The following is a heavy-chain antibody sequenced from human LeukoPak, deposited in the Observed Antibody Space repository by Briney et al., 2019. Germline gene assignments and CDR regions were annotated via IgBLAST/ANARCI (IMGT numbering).Heavy chain of an antibody. V-gene: IGHV3-23*01. Sequence: PGGSLRLSCAASGFTFSSYAMSWVRQAPGKGLEWLSAISGSGGSTYYADSVKGRFTISRDNSKDTLYLQMNSLRAEDTAVYYCAKVDEGAYYDFWSGYYKGWFDPWGQGTLVSVSS. CDR2: ISGSGGST. CDR3: AKVDEGAYYDFWSGYYKGWFDP. D-gene: IGHD3-3*01. CDR1: GFTFSSYA. J-gene: IGHJ5*02.